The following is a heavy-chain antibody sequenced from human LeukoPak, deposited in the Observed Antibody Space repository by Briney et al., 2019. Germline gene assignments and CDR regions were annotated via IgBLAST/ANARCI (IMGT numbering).Heavy chain of an antibody. CDR1: GFTFADYA. Sequence: GRSLRLSCAASGFTFADYAMHWVRQAPGKGLEWVSGISWNSGSIDYADSVKGRFTISRDNAKTSLYLQMDSLRPEDTALYYCSKGNYGMDVWGQGTTVTVSS. CDR2: ISWNSGSI. CDR3: SKGNYGMDV. J-gene: IGHJ6*02. V-gene: IGHV3-9*01. D-gene: IGHD3-10*01.